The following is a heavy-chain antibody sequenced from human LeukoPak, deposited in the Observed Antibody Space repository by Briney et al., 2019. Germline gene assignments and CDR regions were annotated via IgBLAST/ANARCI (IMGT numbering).Heavy chain of an antibody. CDR2: INHSGST. D-gene: IGHD1-14*01. Sequence: SETLSLTCAVYGGSFSGYYWSWIRQPPGKGLEWIGEINHSGSTNYNPSLKSRVTISVDTSKNQFSLKLSSVTAADTAVYYCARGRITEPPNKDFDPWGQGTLVTASS. V-gene: IGHV4-34*01. CDR1: GGSFSGYY. CDR3: ARGRITEPPNKDFDP. J-gene: IGHJ5*02.